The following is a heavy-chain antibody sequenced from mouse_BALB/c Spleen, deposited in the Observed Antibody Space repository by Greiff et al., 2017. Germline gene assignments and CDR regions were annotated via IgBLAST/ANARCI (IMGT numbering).Heavy chain of an antibody. CDR1: GFTSSSYA. J-gene: IGHJ4*01. Sequence: EVQLVESGGGLVKPGGSLKLSCAASGFTSSSYAMSWVRQSPEKRLEWVAEISSGGSYTYYPDTVTGRFTISRDNAKNTLYLEMSSLRSEDTAMYYCARQSSDYAMDYWGQGTSVTVSS. CDR3: ARQSSDYAMDY. D-gene: IGHD1-1*01. V-gene: IGHV5-9-4*01. CDR2: ISSGGSYT.